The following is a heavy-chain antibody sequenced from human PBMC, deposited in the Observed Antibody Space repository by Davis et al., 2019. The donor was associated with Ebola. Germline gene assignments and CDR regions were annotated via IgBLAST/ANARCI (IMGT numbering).Heavy chain of an antibody. CDR1: GYTFTSYY. J-gene: IGHJ6*02. CDR3: ARGGVLRYFDWLRDLGYGMDV. V-gene: IGHV1-46*01. D-gene: IGHD3-9*01. CDR2: INPSGGST. Sequence: ASVKVSCKASGYTFTSYYMHWVRQAPGQGLEWMGIINPSGGSTSYAQKFQGRVTMTRDTSTSTVYMELSSLRSEDTAVYYCARGGVLRYFDWLRDLGYGMDVWGQGTTVTVSS.